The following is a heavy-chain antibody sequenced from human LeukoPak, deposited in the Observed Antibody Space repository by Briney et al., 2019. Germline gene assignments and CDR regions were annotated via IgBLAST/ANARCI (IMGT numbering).Heavy chain of an antibody. D-gene: IGHD3-22*01. CDR2: INAGNGNT. CDR1: GYTFTSYA. CDR3: ARETRTTYYYDSRDPHRYGMDV. J-gene: IGHJ6*02. V-gene: IGHV1-3*01. Sequence: ASVKVSCKASGYTFTSYAMHWVRQAPGQRLEWMGWINAGNGNTKYSQKFQGRVTITRDTSASTAYMELSSLRSEDTAVYYCARETRTTYYYDSRDPHRYGMDVWGQGTTVTVSS.